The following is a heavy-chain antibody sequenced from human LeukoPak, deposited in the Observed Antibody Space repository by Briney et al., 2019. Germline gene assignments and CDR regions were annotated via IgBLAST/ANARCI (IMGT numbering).Heavy chain of an antibody. CDR3: ARDRPPVSWFDP. CDR1: GGSISSGSYY. D-gene: IGHD6-6*01. J-gene: IGHJ5*02. CDR2: IYTSGST. V-gene: IGHV4-61*02. Sequence: SQTLSLTCTVSGGSISSGSYYWSWIRQPAGKGLEWIGRIYTSGSTNYNPSLKSRVTISVDTSKNQFSLKLSSVTAADTAVYYCARDRPPVSWFDPWGQGILVTVSS.